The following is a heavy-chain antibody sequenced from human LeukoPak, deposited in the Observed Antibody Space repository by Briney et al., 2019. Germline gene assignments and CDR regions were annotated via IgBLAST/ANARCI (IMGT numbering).Heavy chain of an antibody. Sequence: PSQTLSITCTVSGGSISSGSYYWSWIRQPAGKGLEWIGRIYTSGSTNYNPSLKSRVTISVDTSKNQFSLKLSSVTAADTAVYYCARGARYYFDYWGQGTLVTVSS. D-gene: IGHD5-12*01. J-gene: IGHJ4*02. V-gene: IGHV4-61*02. CDR1: GGSISSGSYY. CDR3: ARGARYYFDY. CDR2: IYTSGST.